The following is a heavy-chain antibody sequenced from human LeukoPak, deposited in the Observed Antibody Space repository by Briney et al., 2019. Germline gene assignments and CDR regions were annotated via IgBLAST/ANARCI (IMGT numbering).Heavy chain of an antibody. CDR1: GGTFSSYA. D-gene: IGHD1-26*01. Sequence: SVKVSCKASGGTFSSYAISWVRQAPGQGLEWMGGIIPIFGTANYAQRFQGRVTITADKSTSTAYMELSSLRSEDTAVYYCARSRYSGSYYGDNWGQGTLVTVSS. CDR2: IIPIFGTA. J-gene: IGHJ4*02. V-gene: IGHV1-69*06. CDR3: ARSRYSGSYYGDN.